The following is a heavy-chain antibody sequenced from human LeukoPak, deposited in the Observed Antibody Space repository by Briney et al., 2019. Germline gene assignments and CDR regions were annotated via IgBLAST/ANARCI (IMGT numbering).Heavy chain of an antibody. D-gene: IGHD4-17*01. CDR1: GGSISSHY. CDR3: ARGLYGDYRLRDAFDI. CDR2: IYYSGST. Sequence: SETLSLTCTVSGGSISSHYWNWIRQPPGKGLEWIGYIYYSGSTNYNPSLKSRVTISVDTSKNQFSLKLSSVTAADTAVYYCARGLYGDYRLRDAFDIWGQGTMVTVSS. J-gene: IGHJ3*02. V-gene: IGHV4-59*11.